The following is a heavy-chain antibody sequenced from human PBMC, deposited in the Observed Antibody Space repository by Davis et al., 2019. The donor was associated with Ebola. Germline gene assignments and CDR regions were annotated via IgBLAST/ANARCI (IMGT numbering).Heavy chain of an antibody. J-gene: IGHJ4*02. D-gene: IGHD3-10*01. CDR3: AGDTIGLDY. CDR1: GGSISSYY. Sequence: PSETLSLTCTVSGGSISSYYWNWVRQPPGKGLEWIGCISDRGSTYYNPPLNNRVTISIDTSRNQFSLKVTSATAADTAVYYCAGDTIGLDYWGQGTLVTVSS. CDR2: ISDRGST. V-gene: IGHV4-59*08.